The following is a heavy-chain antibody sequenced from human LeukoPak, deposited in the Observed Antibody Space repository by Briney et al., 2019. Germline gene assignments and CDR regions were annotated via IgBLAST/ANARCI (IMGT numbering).Heavy chain of an antibody. V-gene: IGHV3-23*01. CDR3: ARGGSSSWYPNFDY. D-gene: IGHD6-13*01. Sequence: GGSLRLSCAASGFTFSSYAMTWVRQAPGKGLEWVSIISGASGGSTYYADSVKGRFTISRDNSKNTLYLQMNSLRAEDTDLYYCARGGSSSWYPNFDYWGQGTLVTVSS. CDR2: ISGASGGST. CDR1: GFTFSSYA. J-gene: IGHJ4*02.